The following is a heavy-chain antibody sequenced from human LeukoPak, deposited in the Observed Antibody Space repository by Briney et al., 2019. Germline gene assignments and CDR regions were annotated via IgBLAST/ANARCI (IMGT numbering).Heavy chain of an antibody. Sequence: PGESLKISCKGSGRSFTSYWIGWVRQMPGKGLEWMGIIYPGDYVPRHRPSFQGQVTISADMSISTAYLQWSSLKASDTAMYYCARHVEYQLLYYFDYWGQGTLVTVSS. CDR2: IYPGDYVP. J-gene: IGHJ4*02. D-gene: IGHD2-2*01. V-gene: IGHV5-51*01. CDR3: ARHVEYQLLYYFDY. CDR1: GRSFTSYW.